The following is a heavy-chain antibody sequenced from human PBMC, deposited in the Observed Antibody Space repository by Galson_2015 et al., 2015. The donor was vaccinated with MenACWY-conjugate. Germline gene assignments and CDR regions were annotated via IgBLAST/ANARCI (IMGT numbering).Heavy chain of an antibody. V-gene: IGHV3-23*01. CDR3: ATTYSSPGYYYYMDV. Sequence: SLRLSCAASGFTFSSYAMSWVRQAPGKGLEWVSAISGSGGNTYYADSVKGRFTISRDNSKNTLYLQINSLRAEDTAVYYCATTYSSPGYYYYMDVRGRGTAVTVSS. CDR1: GFTFSSYA. D-gene: IGHD5-18*01. CDR2: ISGSGGNT. J-gene: IGHJ6*03.